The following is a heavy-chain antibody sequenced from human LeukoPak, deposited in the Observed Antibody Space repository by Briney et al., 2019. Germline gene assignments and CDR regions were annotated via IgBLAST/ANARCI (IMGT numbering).Heavy chain of an antibody. CDR1: GFTFSSYA. Sequence: GGSPRLSCAASGFTFSSYAMNWVRQAPGKGLEWVSSISGSGETPYYADSLKGRFTISRDNFKNTLYLQMNSLRAEDTALYYCAKGADLDLVVVPAVRHWGQGTLVTVSS. CDR2: ISGSGETP. D-gene: IGHD2-2*03. V-gene: IGHV3-23*01. J-gene: IGHJ4*02. CDR3: AKGADLDLVVVPAVRH.